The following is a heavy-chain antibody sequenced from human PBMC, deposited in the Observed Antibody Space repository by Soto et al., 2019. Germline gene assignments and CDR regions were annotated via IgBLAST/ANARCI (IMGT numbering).Heavy chain of an antibody. CDR3: ARLVVVVAASFYYFDY. Sequence: GTLSLTCTFSVVSISSSSYYWGWIRQPPGKGLEWIGSISYSGSTYYNPSPKSRVTMSVDTSKNQFSLKLSSVTAADTAVYYCARLVVVVAASFYYFDYWGQGTLVTVSS. CDR1: VVSISSSSYY. J-gene: IGHJ4*02. D-gene: IGHD2-2*01. V-gene: IGHV4-39*01. CDR2: ISYSGST.